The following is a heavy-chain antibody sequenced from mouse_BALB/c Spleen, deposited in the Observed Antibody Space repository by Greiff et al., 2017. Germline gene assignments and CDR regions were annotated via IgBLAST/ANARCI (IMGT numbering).Heavy chain of an antibody. D-gene: IGHD2-1*01. CDR2: ISSGGST. CDR1: GFTFSSYA. J-gene: IGHJ1*01. V-gene: IGHV5-6-5*01. Sequence: EVQGVESGGGLVKPGGSLKLSCAASGFTFSSYAMSWVRQTPEKRLEWVASISSGGSTYYPDSVKGRFTISRDNARNILYLQMSSLRSEDTAMYYCAKGVGNYWYFDVWGAGTTVTVSS. CDR3: AKGVGNYWYFDV.